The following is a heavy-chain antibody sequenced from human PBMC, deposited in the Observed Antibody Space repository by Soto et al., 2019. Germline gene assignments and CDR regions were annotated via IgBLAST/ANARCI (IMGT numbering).Heavy chain of an antibody. CDR3: ATYYDSSGYYPYYFDY. CDR2: INAGNGNT. J-gene: IGHJ4*02. D-gene: IGHD3-22*01. CDR1: GYTFTSYA. Sequence: ASVKVSCKASGYTFTSYAMHWVRQAPGQRLEWMGWINAGNGNTKYSQKFQGRVTITRDTSASTAYMELSSLRSEDTAVYYCATYYDSSGYYPYYFDYWGQGTLVTVS. V-gene: IGHV1-3*01.